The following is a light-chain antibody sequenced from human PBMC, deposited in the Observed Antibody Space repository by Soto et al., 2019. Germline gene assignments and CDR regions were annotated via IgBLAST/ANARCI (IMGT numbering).Light chain of an antibody. Sequence: QSALTQPASVSGSPGQSITISCTGTSSDVGGYDYVSWYQHHPGKAPKLMIYDVNNRPSGVSNRFSGSKSDNTASLTISGVQAEDEADYYCSSYTSSSTLVVFGGGTKLTVL. CDR1: SSDVGGYDY. V-gene: IGLV2-14*03. CDR2: DVN. CDR3: SSYTSSSTLVV. J-gene: IGLJ2*01.